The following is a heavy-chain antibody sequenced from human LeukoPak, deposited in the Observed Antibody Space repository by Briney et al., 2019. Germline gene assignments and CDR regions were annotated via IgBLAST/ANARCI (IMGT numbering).Heavy chain of an antibody. V-gene: IGHV4-34*01. CDR1: GGSFSGYY. J-gene: IGHJ4*02. CDR2: IKHSGST. CDR3: ARRQTILEWFVSDY. D-gene: IGHD3-3*01. Sequence: SETLSLTXAVYGGSFSGYYWSWIRQPPGKGLEWIGEIKHSGSTNYNPSLKSRITISVDTSKNQFSLKLSSVTAADTAVYYCARRQTILEWFVSDYWGQGTLVTVSS.